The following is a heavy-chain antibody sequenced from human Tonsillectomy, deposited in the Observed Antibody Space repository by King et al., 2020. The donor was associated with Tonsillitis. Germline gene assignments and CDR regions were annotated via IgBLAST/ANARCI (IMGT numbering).Heavy chain of an antibody. D-gene: IGHD2-15*01. Sequence: QLQESGPGLVKPSQTLSLTCTVSGDSISSDNYYWSWIRQYPGKGLEWIGYILHSGSTYYNPSLKSRVTMSVDTSKNQFSLKLTSVTAADTAGYYCAREVVVWGQGTLVTVSS. J-gene: IGHJ4*02. CDR1: GDSISSDNYY. V-gene: IGHV4-31*03. CDR2: ILHSGST. CDR3: AREVVV.